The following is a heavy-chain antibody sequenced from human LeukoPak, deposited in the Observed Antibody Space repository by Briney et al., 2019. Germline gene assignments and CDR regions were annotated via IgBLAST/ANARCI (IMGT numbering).Heavy chain of an antibody. J-gene: IGHJ3*02. CDR3: ALNGREVPSGAFDI. CDR2: ISGSGGST. Sequence: GGSLRLSCAASGFTFSNYAMSWVRQAPGKGLEWISAISGSGGSTYYADSVKGRFTISRDNSKNTLYPQMNSLRAEDTAVYYCALNGREVPSGAFDIWGQGTMVTVSS. D-gene: IGHD3-16*02. CDR1: GFTFSNYA. V-gene: IGHV3-23*01.